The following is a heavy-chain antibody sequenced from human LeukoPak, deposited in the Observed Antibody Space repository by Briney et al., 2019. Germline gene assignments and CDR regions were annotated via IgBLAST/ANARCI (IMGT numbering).Heavy chain of an antibody. CDR2: ISGSGDAT. Sequence: GGSLRLSCVASGFTFTSYGMSWVRQAPGKRLEWVSGISGSGDATYYADSVKGRFTISRDNSKDTLYLQMNSLRAEDTAVYYCAKDHLIRGSYYPYYGMDVWGRGTTVTVSS. CDR3: AKDHLIRGSYYPYYGMDV. V-gene: IGHV3-23*01. D-gene: IGHD1-26*01. CDR1: GFTFTSYG. J-gene: IGHJ6*02.